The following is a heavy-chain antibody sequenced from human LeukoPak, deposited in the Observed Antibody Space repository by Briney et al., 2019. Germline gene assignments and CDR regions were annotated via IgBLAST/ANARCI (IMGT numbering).Heavy chain of an antibody. Sequence: GASVKVSCKASGYTFTGYYMHWVRQAPGQGLEWMGWINPNSGGTNYAQKFQGRVTMTRDTSISTAYMELSRLRSDDTAVYYCARVSWTWTDILTGYYPEGANGYDYWGQGTLVTVSS. CDR2: INPNSGGT. CDR1: GYTFTGYY. J-gene: IGHJ4*02. D-gene: IGHD3-9*01. CDR3: ARVSWTWTDILTGYYPEGANGYDY. V-gene: IGHV1-2*02.